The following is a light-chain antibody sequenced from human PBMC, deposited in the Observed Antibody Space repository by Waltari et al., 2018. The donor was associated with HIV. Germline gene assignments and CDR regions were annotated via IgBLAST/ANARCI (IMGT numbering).Light chain of an antibody. CDR1: SSNIGSNY. Sequence: QSVLTQPPSASGTPGQRVTISCSGSSSNIGSNYVYWYQQLPGTAPKLLIYRNNQRPSGVPDRFSGAKSGTSASLAISGLRSEDEADYYCATWDYSLSVVVCGGGTKLTVL. CDR3: ATWDYSLSVVV. CDR2: RNN. J-gene: IGLJ2*01. V-gene: IGLV1-47*01.